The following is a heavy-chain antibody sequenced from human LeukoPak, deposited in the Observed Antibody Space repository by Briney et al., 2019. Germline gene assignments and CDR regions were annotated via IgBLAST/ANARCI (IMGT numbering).Heavy chain of an antibody. Sequence: SGTLSLTCAVSGGSISSSNWWSWVRQPPGKGLEWIGEIYHSGSTNYNPSLKSRVTMSVDTSKNQFSLKLSSVTAADTAVYYCARDVLGYCSSTSCKIINYYYYYMDVWGKGTTVTISS. CDR1: GGSISSSNW. V-gene: IGHV4-4*02. CDR2: IYHSGST. D-gene: IGHD2-2*01. CDR3: ARDVLGYCSSTSCKIINYYYYYMDV. J-gene: IGHJ6*03.